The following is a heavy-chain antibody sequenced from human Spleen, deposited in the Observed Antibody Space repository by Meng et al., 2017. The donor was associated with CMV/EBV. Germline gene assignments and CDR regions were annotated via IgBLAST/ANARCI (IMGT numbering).Heavy chain of an antibody. J-gene: IGHJ4*02. D-gene: IGHD6-19*01. CDR3: ARAKGDTSGWYLDKSPHYFDF. CDR2: INHSGST. CDR1: GGSFSGYY. V-gene: IGHV4-34*10. Sequence: SETLSLTCAVYGGSFSGYYWSWIRQPPGKGLEWIGEINHSGSTNYNPSLKSRITLSLDTSRNEFSLRVSSVTAADTAVYYCARAKGDTSGWYLDKSPHYFDFWGQGTLVTVSS.